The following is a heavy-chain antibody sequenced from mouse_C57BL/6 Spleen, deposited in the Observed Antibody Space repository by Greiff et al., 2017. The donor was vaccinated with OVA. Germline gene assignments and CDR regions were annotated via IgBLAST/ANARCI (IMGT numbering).Heavy chain of an antibody. V-gene: IGHV3-1*01. CDR2: ISYSGST. Sequence: EVKLQESGPGMVKPSQSLSLTCTVTGYSITSGYDWHWIRHFPGNKLEWMGYISYSGSTNYNPSLKSRISITHDTSKNHFFLKLNSVTTEDTATYYCARGDYDERLAYWGQGTLVTVSA. CDR1: GYSITSGYD. D-gene: IGHD2-4*01. CDR3: ARGDYDERLAY. J-gene: IGHJ3*01.